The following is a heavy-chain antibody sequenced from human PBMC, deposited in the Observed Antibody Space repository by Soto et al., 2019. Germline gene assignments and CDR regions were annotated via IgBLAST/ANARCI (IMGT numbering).Heavy chain of an antibody. D-gene: IGHD2-8*01. V-gene: IGHV4-61*01. CDR2: ISYSGTA. J-gene: IGHJ4*02. CDR3: MRSHGAY. Sequence: QVQLQESGPGLVKTSETLSLTCTVSGGSVSSGPYHWNWVRQPPGKGLEWIGHISYSGTANYNPSLRGRVIMATDTSMNQFSLRLTSVTAADTAVYYCMRSHGAYSGQGALVTVSP. CDR1: GGSVSSGPYH.